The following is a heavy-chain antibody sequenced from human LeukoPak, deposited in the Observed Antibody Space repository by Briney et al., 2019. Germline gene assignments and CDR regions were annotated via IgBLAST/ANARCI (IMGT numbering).Heavy chain of an antibody. CDR1: GYTFTSYD. V-gene: IGHV1-8*01. Sequence: AASVKVSCKASGYTFTSYDINWVRQATGQGLEWMGWMNPNSGNTGYAQRFQGRVTMTRDTSISTAYMELNSLTSEDTAVYYCAKNVRDTGTFDYWGQGTLVTVSS. J-gene: IGHJ4*02. D-gene: IGHD5-18*01. CDR3: AKNVRDTGTFDY. CDR2: MNPNSGNT.